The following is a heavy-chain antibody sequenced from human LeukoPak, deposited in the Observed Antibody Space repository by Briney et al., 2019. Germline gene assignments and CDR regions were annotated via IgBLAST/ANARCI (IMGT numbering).Heavy chain of an antibody. V-gene: IGHV1-2*02. D-gene: IGHD3-22*01. CDR3: ARGGEVVIQPDFDY. CDR2: INPNSGGT. Sequence: ASVKVSCKASGYTCTGYYMHWVRQAPGQGLEWMGWINPNSGGTNYAQKFQGRVTMTRDTSISTAYMELSRLRSDDTAVYYCARGGEVVIQPDFDYWGQGTLVTVSS. CDR1: GYTCTGYY. J-gene: IGHJ4*02.